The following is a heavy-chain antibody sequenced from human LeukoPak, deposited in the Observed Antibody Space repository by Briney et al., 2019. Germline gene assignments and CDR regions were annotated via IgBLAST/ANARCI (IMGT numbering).Heavy chain of an antibody. V-gene: IGHV3-33*06. CDR3: AKDAQRGFDYSNSLEY. Sequence: GGSLRLSCAAAGFTFSHYGMHWVRQAPGKGLEWVAVIWSDGTNQYYAESVKGRFTISGDDSAKTVYLQMNSLRREDTGVYYCAKDAQRGFDYSNSLEYWGQGTPVTVST. D-gene: IGHD4-11*01. CDR1: GFTFSHYG. J-gene: IGHJ4*02. CDR2: IWSDGTNQ.